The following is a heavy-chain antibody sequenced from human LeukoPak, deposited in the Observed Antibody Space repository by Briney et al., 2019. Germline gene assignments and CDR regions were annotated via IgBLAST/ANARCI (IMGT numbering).Heavy chain of an antibody. D-gene: IGHD3-10*01. Sequence: SGTLSLTCAVSGGSISSSNWWSWVRQPPGKGLEWIGEIYHSGSTKYNPSLKSRVTISVDTSKNQFSLKLSSVTAADTAVYYCARRVGRWFGERAYYYNYMDVWGKGTTVTISS. CDR2: IYHSGST. J-gene: IGHJ6*03. CDR3: ARRVGRWFGERAYYYNYMDV. V-gene: IGHV4-4*02. CDR1: GGSISSSNW.